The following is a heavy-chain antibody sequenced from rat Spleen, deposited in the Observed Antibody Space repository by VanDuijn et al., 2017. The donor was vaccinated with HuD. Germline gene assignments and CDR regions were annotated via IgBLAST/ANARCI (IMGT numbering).Heavy chain of an antibody. CDR3: ARRGLYYYVMDA. CDR1: GFTFSDYY. V-gene: IGHV5-29*01. Sequence: EVQLVESDGGLVQPGRYLKLSCAASGFTFSDYYMAWVRQAPTKGLEWVATISYDGSSTYYRDSVKGLFTISRDNAKSTLYLQMDSLRSEDTATYYCARRGLYYYVMDAWGQGASVTVSS. CDR2: ISYDGSST. J-gene: IGHJ4*01.